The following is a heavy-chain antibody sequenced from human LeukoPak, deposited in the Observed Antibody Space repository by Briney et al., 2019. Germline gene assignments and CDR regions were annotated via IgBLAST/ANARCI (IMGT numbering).Heavy chain of an antibody. Sequence: GGSLRLSCAASRFTFSSYAMSWVRQAPGKGLEWVSAISGSGGSTYYADSVKGRFTISRDNSKNTLYLQMNSLRAEDTAVYYCAITGGSYYNYYMDVWGKGTTVTVSS. CDR2: ISGSGGST. D-gene: IGHD3-16*01. CDR3: AITGGSYYNYYMDV. CDR1: RFTFSSYA. J-gene: IGHJ6*03. V-gene: IGHV3-23*01.